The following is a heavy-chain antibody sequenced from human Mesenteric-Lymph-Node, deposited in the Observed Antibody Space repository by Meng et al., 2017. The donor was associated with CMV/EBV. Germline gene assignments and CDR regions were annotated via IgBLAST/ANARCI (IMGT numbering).Heavy chain of an antibody. CDR3: ARNFDI. J-gene: IGHJ3*02. Sequence: GGSLRLSCAASGFTFSSYEMNWVRQAPGKGLEWVSKISSSGFTIYYADSVKDRFTISRDNAKISLYLQMNSLRAEDTAVYYCARNFDIWGQGTMVTVSS. CDR2: ISSSGFTI. V-gene: IGHV3-48*03. CDR1: GFTFSSYE.